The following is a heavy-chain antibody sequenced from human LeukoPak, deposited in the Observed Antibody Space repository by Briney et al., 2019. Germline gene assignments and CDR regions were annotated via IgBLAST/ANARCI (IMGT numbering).Heavy chain of an antibody. V-gene: IGHV4-4*02. J-gene: IGHJ5*02. D-gene: IGHD2-15*01. CDR1: GGSISSSNW. Sequence: SGTLSLTCAVSGGSISSSNWWSWVRQPPGKGLEWIGEIYHSGSTNYNPSLKSRVTISVDKSKNQFSLKLSSVTAADTAVYYCARDPCSGGSCYSKLGPWGQGTLVTVSS. CDR3: ARDPCSGGSCYSKLGP. CDR2: IYHSGST.